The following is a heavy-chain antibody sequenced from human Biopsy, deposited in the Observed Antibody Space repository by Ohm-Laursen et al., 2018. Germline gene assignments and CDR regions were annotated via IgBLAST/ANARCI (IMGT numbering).Heavy chain of an antibody. D-gene: IGHD4-23*01. Sequence: SETLSLTCTVSGGSFTGHYWSWIRPPPGKGLEWIGHISYTGYTSYNASLKSRVTISVDTSRNHFSLRLSSLTAADTAVYYCARGSNDFGGLYFPRWGQGTLLTVSS. V-gene: IGHV4-59*11. J-gene: IGHJ4*02. CDR2: ISYTGYT. CDR1: GGSFTGHY. CDR3: ARGSNDFGGLYFPR.